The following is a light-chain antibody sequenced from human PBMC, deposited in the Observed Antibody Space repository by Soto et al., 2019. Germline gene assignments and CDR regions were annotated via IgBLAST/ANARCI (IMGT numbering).Light chain of an antibody. V-gene: IGKV1-39*01. Sequence: DIQMTQSPASLSASVGDRVTITCRASQSISSYLNWYQQKPGKAPKLLIYAASSLQSGVPSRFSGSGSGTDFTLTISSLQPEDVATDYCQQSYSTLTFGPGTKVDIK. CDR1: QSISSY. J-gene: IGKJ3*01. CDR3: QQSYSTLT. CDR2: AAS.